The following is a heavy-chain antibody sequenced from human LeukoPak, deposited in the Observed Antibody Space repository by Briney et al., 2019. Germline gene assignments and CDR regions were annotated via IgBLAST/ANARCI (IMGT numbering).Heavy chain of an antibody. V-gene: IGHV4-34*01. CDR3: ARVRGGSGTRCYYYGMDV. CDR1: GGPFSGYS. D-gene: IGHD3-10*01. Sequence: SQTPSLTCAVYGGPFSGYSWSWLLQPPGKGLAKIGEINHSGSTNYNPSLKSQITISVDTSKNQFSLKLSSVTGADTAVYYCARVRGGSGTRCYYYGMDVWGKGTTVTVSS. J-gene: IGHJ6*04. CDR2: INHSGST.